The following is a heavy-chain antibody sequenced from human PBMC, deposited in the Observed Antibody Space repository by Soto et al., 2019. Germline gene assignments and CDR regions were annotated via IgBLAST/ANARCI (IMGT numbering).Heavy chain of an antibody. V-gene: IGHV4-4*07. CDR1: GGSLKNYY. CDR3: ARHRRIVGAPDPFDI. D-gene: IGHD1-26*01. Sequence: SETLSFTCTLSGGSLKNYYWSWIRQSAWKALEWIGRIYIRGSTKYNPSLKSRVTMSVDTSKNQFSMRLNSVSAADTAVYFCARHRRIVGAPDPFDISGKGPMLIV. J-gene: IGHJ3*02. CDR2: IYIRGST.